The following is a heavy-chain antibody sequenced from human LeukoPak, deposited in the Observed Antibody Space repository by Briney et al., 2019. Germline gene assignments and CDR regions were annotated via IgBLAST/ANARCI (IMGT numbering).Heavy chain of an antibody. V-gene: IGHV4-59*01. J-gene: IGHJ3*02. CDR1: GGSISGYY. CDR3: ARSKWGYAFDI. CDR2: IYYSGST. Sequence: SETLSLTCTVSGGSISGYYWSWIRQPPGKGLEWIGYIYYSGSTNYNPSPKSRVTISLDTSKNQFSLKLSSVTAADTAMYFCARSKWGYAFDIWGQGTMVTFSS. D-gene: IGHD7-27*01.